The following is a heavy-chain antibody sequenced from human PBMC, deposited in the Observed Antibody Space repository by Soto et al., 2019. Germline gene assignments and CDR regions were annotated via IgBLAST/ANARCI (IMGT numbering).Heavy chain of an antibody. V-gene: IGHV1-18*01. CDR1: GYTFINYG. D-gene: IGHD3-22*01. J-gene: IGHJ5*02. CDR3: ARVPTYYDSSSNNEENWFDP. CDR2: IRANTGNT. Sequence: ASVKVSCKASGYTFINYGITWVRQAPGQGLEWMGWIRANTGNTNYAQRFQGRVMMTTDTSTTTAYMELRSLRSDDAAVYYCARVPTYYDSSSNNEENWFDPWG.